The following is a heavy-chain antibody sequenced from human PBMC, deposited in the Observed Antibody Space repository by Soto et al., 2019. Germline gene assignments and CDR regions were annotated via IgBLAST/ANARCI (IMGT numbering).Heavy chain of an antibody. J-gene: IGHJ4*02. D-gene: IGHD3-22*01. CDR2: ISGSGVST. Sequence: GGSLRLSCAASGFTFSSYAMSWVRQAPGKGLEWVSAISGSGVSTYYADSVKGRFIISRDNSKNTLYLQMNSLRAEDTAIYYCAKDLIPTTYYYDSSGYFFDYWGQGTLVTVS. CDR3: AKDLIPTTYYYDSSGYFFDY. CDR1: GFTFSSYA. V-gene: IGHV3-23*01.